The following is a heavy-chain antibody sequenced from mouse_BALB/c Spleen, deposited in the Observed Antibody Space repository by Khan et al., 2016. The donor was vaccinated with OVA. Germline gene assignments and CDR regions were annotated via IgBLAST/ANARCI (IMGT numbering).Heavy chain of an antibody. CDR3: ARKNYYGYAMDY. Sequence: EVQLQESGPGLVKPSQSLSLTCTVTGYSITSGYAWNWIRQFPGNKLEWMGYISYSGRTSYNPSLRSRITITRDTSKNQFFLQVNSVTTEDTATYYCARKNYYGYAMDYWGQGTSVTVSS. D-gene: IGHD1-1*01. CDR1: GYSITSGYA. J-gene: IGHJ4*01. CDR2: ISYSGRT. V-gene: IGHV3-2*02.